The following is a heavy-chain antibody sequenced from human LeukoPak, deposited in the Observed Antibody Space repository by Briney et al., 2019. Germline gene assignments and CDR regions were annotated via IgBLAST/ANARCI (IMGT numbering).Heavy chain of an antibody. CDR1: GGSFSGYY. D-gene: IGHD3-10*01. CDR3: ARLRRITMVRGVIKDYYYYMDV. Sequence: PSETLSLTCAVYGGSFSGYYWSWIRQPPGKGLEWIGEINHSGSTNYNPSLKSRVTISVDTSKNQFSLKLSSVTAADTAVYYCARLRRITMVRGVIKDYYYYMDVWGKGTTVTISS. J-gene: IGHJ6*03. CDR2: INHSGST. V-gene: IGHV4-34*01.